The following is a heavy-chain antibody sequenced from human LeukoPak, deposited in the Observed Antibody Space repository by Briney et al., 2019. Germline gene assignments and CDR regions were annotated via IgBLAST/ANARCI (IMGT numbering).Heavy chain of an antibody. CDR2: FDPEDGET. D-gene: IGHD3-10*01. CDR1: GYTLTELS. V-gene: IGHV1-24*01. CDR3: ATDTFTYYYGSGSYNA. J-gene: IGHJ5*02. Sequence: ASVKVSCKVSGYTLTELSMHWVRQAPGKGLEWMGGFDPEDGETIYAQKFQGRVTMTEDTSTDTAYMELSSLRSEDTAVYYCATDTFTYYYGSGSYNAWGQGTLVTVSS.